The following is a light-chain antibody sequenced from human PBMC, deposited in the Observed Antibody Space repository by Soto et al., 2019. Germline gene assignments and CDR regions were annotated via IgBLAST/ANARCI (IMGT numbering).Light chain of an antibody. CDR1: GGDVGAYNF. CDR2: GVT. V-gene: IGLV2-14*01. Sequence: QSALTQPASVSGSPGQSITISCTGSGGDVGAYNFVSWDQQHPGKAPKLIIYGVTDRPSGVSSRFSSSKSAYTASLTVSGLQAEDEADYYCSSFTTACFSVFGTGTNVTVL. J-gene: IGLJ1*01. CDR3: SSFTTACFSV.